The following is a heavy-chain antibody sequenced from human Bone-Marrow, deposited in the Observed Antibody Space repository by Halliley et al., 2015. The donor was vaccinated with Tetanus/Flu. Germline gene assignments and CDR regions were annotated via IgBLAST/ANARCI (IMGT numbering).Heavy chain of an antibody. CDR1: ADTIKNYY. D-gene: IGHD3-10*01. Sequence: QLVQSGAEVKKPGASVKVPCKASADTIKNYYINWVRQAPGQGLEWMGIINPSGRSATYAQRFQDRITMTRDTSTHTVYMELTSLTSDDTAVYFCARDANEFSSSGVWFDSWGQGTQVTVSS. J-gene: IGHJ5*01. V-gene: IGHV1-46*02. CDR2: INPSGRSA. CDR3: ARDANEFSSSGVWFDS.